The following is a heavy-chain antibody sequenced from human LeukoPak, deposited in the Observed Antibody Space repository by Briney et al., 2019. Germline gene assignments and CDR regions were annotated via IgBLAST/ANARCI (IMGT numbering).Heavy chain of an antibody. CDR3: ARHYYDSSGYADAFDI. V-gene: IGHV1-2*02. CDR2: INPNSGGT. CDR1: GYTFTSYY. D-gene: IGHD3-22*01. J-gene: IGHJ3*02. Sequence: ASVKVSCKASGYTFTSYYMHWVRQAPGQGLEWMGWINPNSGGTNYAQKFQGRVTMTRDTSISTAYMELSRLRSDDTAVYYCARHYYDSSGYADAFDIWGQGTMVTVSS.